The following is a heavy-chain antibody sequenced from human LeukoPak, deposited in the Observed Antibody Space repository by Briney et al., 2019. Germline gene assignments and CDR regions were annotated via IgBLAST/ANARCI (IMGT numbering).Heavy chain of an antibody. D-gene: IGHD2-2*01. CDR3: ARDDHCSSTSCYRGALGVFDI. CDR2: INHSGGT. Sequence: PSETLSLTCAVYGGSFSGYYWSWIRQPAGKGLEWIGEINHSGGTNYNPSLKSRVTISVDTSKNQFSLKLSSVTAADTAVYYCARDDHCSSTSCYRGALGVFDIWGQGTMVTVSS. J-gene: IGHJ3*02. CDR1: GGSFSGYY. V-gene: IGHV4-34*01.